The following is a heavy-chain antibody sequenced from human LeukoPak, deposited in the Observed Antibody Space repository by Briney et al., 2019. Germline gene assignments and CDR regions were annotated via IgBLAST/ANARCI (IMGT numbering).Heavy chain of an antibody. D-gene: IGHD1/OR15-1a*01. CDR2: IYYSGST. J-gene: IGHJ4*02. CDR3: ARGGYEQRLDY. Sequence: SETLSLTCTVSGGSISSSSYYWGWIRQPPGKGLEWIGSIYYSGSTNYNPSLKSRVTISVDTSKNQFSLKLSSVTAADTAVYYCARGGYEQRLDYWGQGTLVTVSS. CDR1: GGSISSSSYY. V-gene: IGHV4-39*07.